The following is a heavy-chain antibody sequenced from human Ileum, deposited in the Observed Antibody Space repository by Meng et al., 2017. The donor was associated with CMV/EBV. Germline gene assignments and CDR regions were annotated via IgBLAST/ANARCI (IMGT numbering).Heavy chain of an antibody. CDR3: ASELGN. V-gene: IGHV4-4*07. Sequence: VQRQESGPRLVKPSETLSLTCTVSGVSISNYYWPWIRQSAVKGLEFIGRVHFTGGIDYNPSLKSRVTISVDTSNNQFSLKLSSVTAADTAVYYCASELGNWGQGTLVTVSS. J-gene: IGHJ4*02. CDR2: VHFTGGI. CDR1: GVSISNYY.